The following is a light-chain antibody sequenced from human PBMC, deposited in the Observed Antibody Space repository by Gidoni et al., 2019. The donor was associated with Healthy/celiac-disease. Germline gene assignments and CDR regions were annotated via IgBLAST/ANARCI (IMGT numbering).Light chain of an antibody. CDR1: QSVSSSY. J-gene: IGKJ1*01. CDR2: GAS. Sequence: IVLTQSPGTLSLSPGERATLSCRASQSVSSSYLAWYQQKPGQAPRLLIYGASSRATGIPDRFSGSGSGTDFTLTISRLEPEDFAVYYCQQYGSFPWTFXXXTKVEIK. CDR3: QQYGSFPWT. V-gene: IGKV3-20*01.